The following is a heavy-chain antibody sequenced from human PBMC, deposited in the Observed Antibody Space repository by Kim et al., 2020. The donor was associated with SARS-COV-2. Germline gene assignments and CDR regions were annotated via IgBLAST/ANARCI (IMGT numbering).Heavy chain of an antibody. J-gene: IGHJ2*01. CDR3: ARGGRGRSVHWCFDL. D-gene: IGHD3-10*01. Sequence: PSLKSRVTISVDTSKNQFSLKLSSVTAADTAVYYCARGGRGRSVHWCFDLWGRGTLVTVSS. V-gene: IGHV4-34*01.